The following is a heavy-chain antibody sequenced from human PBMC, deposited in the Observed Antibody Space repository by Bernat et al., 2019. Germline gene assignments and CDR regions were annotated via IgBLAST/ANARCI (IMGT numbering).Heavy chain of an antibody. J-gene: IGHJ5*02. CDR2: INPKSGDT. Sequence: QVQLVQSGTEVKKPGASVKVSCKASGYTFTGYYMHWVRQAPGQGLEYMGWINPKSGDTHYKQNVQGRVTMTRDTSIRTVYMEVSRLRSDDTAVYFCARDPDVYGDSLTWFDTWGQGTLVAVSS. D-gene: IGHD4-17*01. V-gene: IGHV1-2*02. CDR3: ARDPDVYGDSLTWFDT. CDR1: GYTFTGYY.